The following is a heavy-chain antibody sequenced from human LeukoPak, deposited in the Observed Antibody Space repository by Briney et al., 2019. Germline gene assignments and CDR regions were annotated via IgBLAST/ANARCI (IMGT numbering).Heavy chain of an antibody. CDR1: GYTFTGYY. Sequence: GASVKVSRKASGYTFTGYYMHWVRQAPGQGLEWMGWINPNSGGTNYAQKFQGRVTMTRDTSISTAYMELSRLRSDDTAVYYCAREVLRYFDWLSDAFDIWGQGTMVTVSS. CDR2: INPNSGGT. J-gene: IGHJ3*02. V-gene: IGHV1-2*02. D-gene: IGHD3-9*01. CDR3: AREVLRYFDWLSDAFDI.